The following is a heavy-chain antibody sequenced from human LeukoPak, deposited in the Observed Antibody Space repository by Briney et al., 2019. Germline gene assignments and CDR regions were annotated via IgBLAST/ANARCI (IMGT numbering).Heavy chain of an antibody. D-gene: IGHD1-1*01. CDR3: ARGRTPKRRNYYFDY. J-gene: IGHJ4*02. CDR1: GGSISSSSYY. Sequence: SETLSLTCTVSGGSISSSSYYWGWIRQPPGKGLEWIGSIYYSGSTYYNPSLKSRVTISVDTSKNQFSLKLSSVTAADTAVYYCARGRTPKRRNYYFDYWGQGTLVTVSS. V-gene: IGHV4-39*07. CDR2: IYYSGST.